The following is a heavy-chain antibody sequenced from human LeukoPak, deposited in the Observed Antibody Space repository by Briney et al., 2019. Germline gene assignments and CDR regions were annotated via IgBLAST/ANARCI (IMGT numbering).Heavy chain of an antibody. CDR1: GGSISTNNW. V-gene: IGHV4-4*02. Sequence: SETLSPTCAVSGGSISTNNWWSWVRQSPAKGLEWIGYIYYSGSTNYNPSLKSRVTISVDTSKNQFSLKLSSVTAADTAVYYCARHGGWGELSPDNWFDPWGQGTLVTVSS. CDR3: ARHGGWGELSPDNWFDP. CDR2: IYYSGST. J-gene: IGHJ5*02. D-gene: IGHD3-16*02.